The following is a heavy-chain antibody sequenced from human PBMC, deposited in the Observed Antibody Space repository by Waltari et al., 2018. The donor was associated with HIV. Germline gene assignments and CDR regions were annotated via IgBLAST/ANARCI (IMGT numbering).Heavy chain of an antibody. CDR3: ARGGYCSSAGCYASRYYFIMDV. CDR1: GFTFSSYW. Sequence: EVQLVESGGGLIQPGGSLRLSCAASGFTFSSYWMHWVRQAPGKGLVCVARSNSDGSSTTYADSVRGRFTISRDNAKNTLYLQMNSLGAEDTAEYFCARGGYCSSAGCYASRYYFIMDVWGQGTTVTVSS. V-gene: IGHV3-74*01. D-gene: IGHD2-2*01. J-gene: IGHJ6*02. CDR2: SNSDGSST.